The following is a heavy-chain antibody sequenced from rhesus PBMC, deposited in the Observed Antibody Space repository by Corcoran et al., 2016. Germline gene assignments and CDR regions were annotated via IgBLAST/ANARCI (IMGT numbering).Heavy chain of an antibody. J-gene: IGHJ4*01. CDR2: ISWSGGST. D-gene: IGHD3-22*01. V-gene: IGHV3-201*01. Sequence: EVQLVESGGGVVQPGGSLRLSCAASGFTFDDSAMHWVRKDPGKGLKLVSGISWSGGSTYYADSVKGRFTISRDNAKNSLYLQMGSLRAEDTALYYCAKVYGDWSDYSYYFDYWGQGVLVTVSS. CDR1: GFTFDDSA. CDR3: AKVYGDWSDYSYYFDY.